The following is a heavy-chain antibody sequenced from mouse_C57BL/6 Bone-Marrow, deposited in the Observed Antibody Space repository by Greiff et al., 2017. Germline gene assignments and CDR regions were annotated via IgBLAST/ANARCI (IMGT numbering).Heavy chain of an antibody. D-gene: IGHD1-1*01. CDR3: ARSGFITTVVAPFDY. J-gene: IGHJ2*01. V-gene: IGHV1-72*01. Sequence: QVQLQQPGAELVKPGASVKLSCKASGYTFTSYWMHWVKQRPGRGLEWIGRIDPNSGGTKYNEKFKSKATLTVDKPSSTAYLQLSSLTSEDSAVYYCARSGFITTVVAPFDYWGQGTTLTVSS. CDR2: IDPNSGGT. CDR1: GYTFTSYW.